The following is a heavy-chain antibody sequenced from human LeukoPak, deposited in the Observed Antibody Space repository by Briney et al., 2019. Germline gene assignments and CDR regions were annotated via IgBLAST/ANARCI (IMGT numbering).Heavy chain of an antibody. V-gene: IGHV3-7*01. Sequence: GGSLRLSCAASGFTFSSYWMSWVRQAPGKGLEWVANIKQDGSEKYYVDSVKGRFTISRDNAKNSLYLQMNSLRAEDTAVYYCARDRFLEWLLRPTLYMDVWGKGTTVTVSS. CDR1: GFTFSSYW. CDR3: ARDRFLEWLLRPTLYMDV. J-gene: IGHJ6*03. D-gene: IGHD3-3*01. CDR2: IKQDGSEK.